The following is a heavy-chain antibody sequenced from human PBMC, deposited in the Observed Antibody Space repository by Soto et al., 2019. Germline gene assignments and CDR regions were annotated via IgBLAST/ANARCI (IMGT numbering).Heavy chain of an antibody. CDR3: ARDNGEDPLLWFGESLYDD. D-gene: IGHD3-10*01. V-gene: IGHV3-21*01. Sequence: GGSLRLSCAASGFTFSSYSMNWVRQAPGKGLEWVSSISSSSSYIYYADSVKGRFTISRDNAKNSLYLQMNSLRAEDTAVYYCARDNGEDPLLWFGESLYDDWGQGTLVTVSS. CDR2: ISSSSSYI. J-gene: IGHJ4*02. CDR1: GFTFSSYS.